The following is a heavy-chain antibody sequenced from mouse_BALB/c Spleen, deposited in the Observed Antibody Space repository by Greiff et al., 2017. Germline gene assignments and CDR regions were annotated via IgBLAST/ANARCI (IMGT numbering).Heavy chain of an antibody. CDR2: IDPANGNT. Sequence: EVKLMESGAELVKPGASVKLSCTASGFNIKDTYMHWVKQRPEQGLEWIGRIDPANGNTKYDPKFQGKATITADTSSNTAYLQLSSLTSEDTAVYYCASPRFYYAMDYWGQGTSVTVSS. V-gene: IGHV14-3*02. J-gene: IGHJ4*01. CDR3: ASPRFYYAMDY. CDR1: GFNIKDTY.